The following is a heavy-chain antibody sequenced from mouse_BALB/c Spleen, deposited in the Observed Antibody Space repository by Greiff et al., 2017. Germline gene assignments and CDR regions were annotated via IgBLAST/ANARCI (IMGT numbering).Heavy chain of an antibody. J-gene: IGHJ4*01. CDR3: ARSGCDNYRAMDY. CDR1: GYSFTSYW. Sequence: QVQLKESGPQLVRPGASVKISCKASGYSFTSYWMHWVKQRPGQGLEWIGMIDPSDSETRLNQKFKDKATLTVDKSSSTAYMQLSSPTSEDSAVYYCARSGCDNYRAMDYWGQGTSVTVSS. V-gene: IGHV1S126*01. CDR2: IDPSDSET. D-gene: IGHD1-3*01.